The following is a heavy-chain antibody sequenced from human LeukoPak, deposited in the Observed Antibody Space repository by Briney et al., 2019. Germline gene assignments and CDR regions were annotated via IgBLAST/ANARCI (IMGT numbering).Heavy chain of an antibody. CDR3: AGASYDSSGVH. CDR1: GGSISSYY. V-gene: IGHV4-59*01. J-gene: IGHJ4*02. CDR2: IYYSGST. Sequence: SETLSLTCTVSGGSISSYYWSWIRQPPGKGLEWIGYIYYSGSTNYNPSLKSRVTISVDTSKNKFSLKLSSVTAADTAVYYCAGASYDSSGVHWGQGTLVTVSS. D-gene: IGHD3-22*01.